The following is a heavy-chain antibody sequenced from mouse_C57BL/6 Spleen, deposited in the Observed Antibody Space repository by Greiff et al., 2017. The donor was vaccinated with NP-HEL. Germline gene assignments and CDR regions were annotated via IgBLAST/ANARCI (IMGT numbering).Heavy chain of an antibody. CDR3: ARRTLNYWYFDV. J-gene: IGHJ1*03. V-gene: IGHV1-52*01. CDR1: GYTFTRYW. Sequence: QVQLQQPGAELVRPGSSVKLSCKASGYTFTRYWMHWVKQRPIQGLEWIGNIDPSDSETHYNQKFKDKATLPVDKSSSTAYMQLSSLTSEDSAVYYCARRTLNYWYFDVWGTGTTVTVSS. CDR2: IDPSDSET.